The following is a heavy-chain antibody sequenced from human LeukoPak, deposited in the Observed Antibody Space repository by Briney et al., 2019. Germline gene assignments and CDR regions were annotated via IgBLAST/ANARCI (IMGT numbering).Heavy chain of an antibody. J-gene: IGHJ4*02. Sequence: GSLRLSCAASGFTFSSYGMHWVRQAPGKGLEWVAVIWYDGSNKYYADSVKGRFTISRDNSKNTLYLQMNSLRAEDTAVYYCAKDARLYGDYVPYFDYWGQGTLVTVSS. D-gene: IGHD4-17*01. CDR3: AKDARLYGDYVPYFDY. CDR2: IWYDGSNK. V-gene: IGHV3-33*06. CDR1: GFTFSSYG.